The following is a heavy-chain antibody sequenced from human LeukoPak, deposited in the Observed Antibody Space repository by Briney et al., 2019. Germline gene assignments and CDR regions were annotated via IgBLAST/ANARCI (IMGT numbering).Heavy chain of an antibody. D-gene: IGHD3-22*01. J-gene: IGHJ4*01. CDR3: ASEGRDYYDSRFDY. V-gene: IGHV3-23*01. Sequence: QAGGSLRLSCAASGFTFSNYAMIWVRQAPGKGLEWVSAISGGGGNTYYADSVKGRFTISRDNSKNTLYLQMNSLRAEDTAVYYCASEGRDYYDSRFDYWGHGTLVIVSS. CDR1: GFTFSNYA. CDR2: ISGGGGNT.